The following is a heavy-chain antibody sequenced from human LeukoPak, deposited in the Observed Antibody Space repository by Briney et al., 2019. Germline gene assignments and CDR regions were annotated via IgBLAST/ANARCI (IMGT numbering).Heavy chain of an antibody. CDR3: AREEYHCSSTSCYRSNDY. CDR1: GYTFTGYY. CDR2: INPNSGGT. J-gene: IGHJ4*02. Sequence: ASVKVSCKASGYTFTGYYMHWVRQAPGQGLEWKGWINPNSGGTNYAQKFQGRVTMTRDTSISTAYMELSRLRSDDTAVYYCAREEYHCSSTSCYRSNDYWGPGTLVTVSS. V-gene: IGHV1-2*02. D-gene: IGHD2-2*02.